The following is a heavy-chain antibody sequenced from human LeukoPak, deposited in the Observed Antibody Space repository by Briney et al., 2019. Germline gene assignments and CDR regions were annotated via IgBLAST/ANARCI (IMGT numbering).Heavy chain of an antibody. D-gene: IGHD2-15*01. CDR2: INHNGST. V-gene: IGHV4-34*01. CDR1: GGSFSGYY. Sequence: SETLSLTCAAYGGSFSGYYWSWIRQPPGKGLEWIGEINHNGSTNYNPSLKSRVTISVDTSKNQFSLKLSSVTAADTAVYYCARVPLPATYAFDIWGQGTMVTVSS. CDR3: ARVPLPATYAFDI. J-gene: IGHJ3*02.